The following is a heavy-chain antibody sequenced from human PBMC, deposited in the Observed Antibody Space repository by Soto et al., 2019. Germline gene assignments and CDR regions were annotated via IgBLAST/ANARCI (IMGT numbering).Heavy chain of an antibody. Sequence: QVQLVQSGAEVKKPGSSVKVSCKASGGTFSSYAISWVRQAPGQGVEWMGGIIPIFGTANYAQKFQGRVTITADKSTSTAYMELSSLRSEDTAVYYCARDNGEGPLTTAAFDYWGQGTLVTVSS. D-gene: IGHD4-4*01. CDR3: ARDNGEGPLTTAAFDY. CDR1: GGTFSSYA. J-gene: IGHJ4*02. CDR2: IIPIFGTA. V-gene: IGHV1-69*06.